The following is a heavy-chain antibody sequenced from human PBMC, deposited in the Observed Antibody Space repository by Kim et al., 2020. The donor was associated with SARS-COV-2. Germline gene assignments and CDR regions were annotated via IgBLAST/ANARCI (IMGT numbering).Heavy chain of an antibody. Sequence: PSLKGRVTISVETSKNQFSLKLSSVTAADTAVYYCARGYCSSTSCYTSDYWGQGTLVTVSS. D-gene: IGHD2-2*02. CDR3: ARGYCSSTSCYTSDY. J-gene: IGHJ4*02. V-gene: IGHV4-34*01.